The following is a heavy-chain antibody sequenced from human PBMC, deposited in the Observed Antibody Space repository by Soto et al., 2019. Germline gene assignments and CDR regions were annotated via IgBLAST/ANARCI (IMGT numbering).Heavy chain of an antibody. J-gene: IGHJ4*02. Sequence: QVQLVESGGGVVQPGRSLRLSCAASGFTFSTYAMHWVRQAPGKGLEWVAVISYDGSNKYYADSVKGRFTISRDNSKNTXNLQMNSLRAEDTAVYYCARDKSPHSSGWHNRHFDYWGQGTLVTVSS. CDR1: GFTFSTYA. V-gene: IGHV3-30-3*01. D-gene: IGHD6-19*01. CDR2: ISYDGSNK. CDR3: ARDKSPHSSGWHNRHFDY.